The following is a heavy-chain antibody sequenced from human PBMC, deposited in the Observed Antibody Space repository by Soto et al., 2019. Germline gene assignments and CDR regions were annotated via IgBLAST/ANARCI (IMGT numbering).Heavy chain of an antibody. CDR3: AKDLNYYDSSGYYHEGGYYYYGMDV. CDR2: ISYDGSNK. J-gene: IGHJ6*02. V-gene: IGHV3-30*18. D-gene: IGHD3-22*01. Sequence: GGSLRLSCAASGFTFSSYGMHWVRQAPGKGLEWVAVISYDGSNKYYADSVKGRFTISRDNSKNTLYLQMNSLRAEDTAVYYCAKDLNYYDSSGYYHEGGYYYYGMDVRGQGTTVTVSS. CDR1: GFTFSSYG.